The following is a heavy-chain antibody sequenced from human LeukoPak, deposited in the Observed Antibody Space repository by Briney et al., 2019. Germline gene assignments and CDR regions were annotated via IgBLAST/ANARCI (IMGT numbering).Heavy chain of an antibody. CDR2: IIPTFGTT. D-gene: IGHD2-2*01. CDR1: GCTFSSYA. CDR3: ASQLLRDREYFQH. J-gene: IGHJ1*01. Sequence: GSSVKVSCKASGCTFSSYAISWVRQAPGQGLEWMGGIIPTFGTTNYAQKFQGRVTITADESTSTAYMELSSLRSEDTAVYYCASQLLRDREYFQHWGQGTPVTVSS. V-gene: IGHV1-69*01.